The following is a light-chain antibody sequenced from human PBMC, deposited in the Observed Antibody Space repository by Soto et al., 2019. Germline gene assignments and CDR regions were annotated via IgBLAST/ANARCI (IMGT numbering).Light chain of an antibody. CDR2: VAS. Sequence: EIVLTQSPATLSLSPGERATLSCRASQSVSSYLAWYQQKPGQAPRLLIYVASNRATGIPARFSGSGSGTDFTLTISSLEPEDFAVYYCQQYGYSPITFGQGPRLEIK. CDR1: QSVSSY. CDR3: QQYGYSPIT. V-gene: IGKV3-11*01. J-gene: IGKJ5*01.